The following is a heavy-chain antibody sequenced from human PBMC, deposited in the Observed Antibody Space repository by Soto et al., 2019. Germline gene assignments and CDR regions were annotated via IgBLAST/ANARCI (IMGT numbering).Heavy chain of an antibody. J-gene: IGHJ5*02. Sequence: GGSLRLSCAASGFTFSSYAMHWVRQAPGKGLEWVAVISYDGSNKYYADSVKGRFTISRDNSKNTLYLQMNSLRAEDTAVYYCASLGPRWFDPWGQGTLVTVSS. D-gene: IGHD3-3*01. V-gene: IGHV3-30-3*01. CDR2: ISYDGSNK. CDR3: ASLGPRWFDP. CDR1: GFTFSSYA.